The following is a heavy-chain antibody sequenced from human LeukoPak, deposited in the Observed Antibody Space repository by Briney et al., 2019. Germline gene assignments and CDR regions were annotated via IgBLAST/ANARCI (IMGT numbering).Heavy chain of an antibody. CDR1: GFTVSSNY. V-gene: IGHV3-66*01. CDR3: ASAGGILRYFDWLYPFDY. D-gene: IGHD3-9*01. J-gene: IGHJ4*02. CDR2: IYSGGST. Sequence: PGGSLRLSCAASGFTVSSNYMSWVRQAPGKGLEWVSVIYSGGSTYYADSVKGRFTISRDNSKNTLYLQMNSLRAEDTAVYHCASAGGILRYFDWLYPFDYWGQGTLVTVSS.